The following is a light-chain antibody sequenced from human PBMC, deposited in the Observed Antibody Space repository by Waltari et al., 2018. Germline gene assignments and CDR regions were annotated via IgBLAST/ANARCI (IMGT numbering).Light chain of an antibody. CDR1: QSLLSDPNKRNY. CDR2: WAY. J-gene: IGKJ1*01. Sequence: IVVTQSPDSLAVSLGERVTLNCRSNQSLLSDPNKRNYLAWYQQKPGQPPRPLIYWAYMRQSGVPDRFTGSGSGTDFTLTISSLQAEDVAVYYCQQYFSTPWTFGHETAVEIK. CDR3: QQYFSTPWT. V-gene: IGKV4-1*01.